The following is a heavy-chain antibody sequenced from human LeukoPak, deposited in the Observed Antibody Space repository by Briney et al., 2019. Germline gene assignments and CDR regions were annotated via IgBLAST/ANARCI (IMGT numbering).Heavy chain of an antibody. CDR2: ISAYNGNT. V-gene: IGHV1-18*01. Sequence: GASVTVSCKASGHTFTSYGISWVRQAPGQGLEWMGWISAYNGNTNYAQKLQGRVTMTTDTSTSTAYMELRSLRSDDTAVYYCARDKGGVRYFDSRGAFDIWGQGTMVTVSS. J-gene: IGHJ3*02. D-gene: IGHD3-9*01. CDR1: GHTFTSYG. CDR3: ARDKGGVRYFDSRGAFDI.